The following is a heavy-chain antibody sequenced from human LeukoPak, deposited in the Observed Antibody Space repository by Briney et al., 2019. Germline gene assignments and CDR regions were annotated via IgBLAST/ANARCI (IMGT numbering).Heavy chain of an antibody. CDR3: ARDQAMVTEFDY. CDR2: INPNSGGT. CDR1: GYTFTGYY. V-gene: IGHV1-2*02. J-gene: IGHJ4*02. D-gene: IGHD5-18*01. Sequence: ASVKVSCKASGYTFTGYYMHWVRQAPGQGLEWMGWINPNSGGTNYAQKFQGRVTMTRDTSISTAYMEPSRLRSDDTAVYYCARDQAMVTEFDYWGQGTLVTVSS.